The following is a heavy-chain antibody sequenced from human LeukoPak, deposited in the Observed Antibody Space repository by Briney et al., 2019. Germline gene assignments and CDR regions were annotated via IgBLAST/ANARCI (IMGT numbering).Heavy chain of an antibody. CDR3: AHRRLIPSTTVTTGFDS. CDR1: GFSLTTGGVG. J-gene: IGHJ4*02. Sequence: SGPTQVKPTQTLTLTCTFSGFSLTTGGVGVGWIRQPPGKALEWLALIYWDSNKYYSPSLKSRLTITNDTSKNQVVLTMTNMDPVDTATYYCAHRRLIPSTTVTTGFDSWGQGILVTVSS. D-gene: IGHD4-17*01. V-gene: IGHV2-5*02. CDR2: IYWDSNK.